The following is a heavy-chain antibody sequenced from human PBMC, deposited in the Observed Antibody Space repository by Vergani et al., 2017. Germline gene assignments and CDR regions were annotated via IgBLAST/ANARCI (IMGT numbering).Heavy chain of an antibody. J-gene: IGHJ4*02. CDR2: ISGSGGST. Sequence: EVQLLESGGGLVQPGGSLRLSCAASGFTFSSYAMSGVRTAPGKGLEWVSAISGSGGSTYYAASVKGRFTISRDNSKNTMYLQMNSRGAEDTAVYYCAKDSSSGGNYWGQGTLVTVSS. CDR1: GFTFSSYA. D-gene: IGHD6-19*01. CDR3: AKDSSSGGNY. V-gene: IGHV3-23*01.